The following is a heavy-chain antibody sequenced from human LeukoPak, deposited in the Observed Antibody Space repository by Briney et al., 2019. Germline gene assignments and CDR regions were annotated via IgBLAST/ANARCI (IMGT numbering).Heavy chain of an antibody. CDR1: GFTFNNYG. D-gene: IGHD2-2*01. CDR2: ISYDGRNI. Sequence: QTGGSLRLSCAASGFTFNNYGMHWVRQAPGKGLEWVAVISYDGRNIHYPDSEKGRFTISRDISTDTLWLQMDSLRAEDTAVYYCAKGPLRGTAAAIDYWGQGTLVTVSS. V-gene: IGHV3-30*18. CDR3: AKGPLRGTAAAIDY. J-gene: IGHJ4*02.